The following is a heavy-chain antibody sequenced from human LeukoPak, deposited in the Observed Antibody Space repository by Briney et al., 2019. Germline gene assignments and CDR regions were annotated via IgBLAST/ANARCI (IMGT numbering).Heavy chain of an antibody. D-gene: IGHD1-1*01. Sequence: PSETLSLTCAVSGGSISSGGYSWSWIRQPPGKGLEWIGYIYHSGSTYYNPSLKSRVTISVDRSKNQFSLKLSSVTAADTAVYYCVRDRASTGNWFDPWGQGTLVTVSS. CDR1: GGSISSGGYS. CDR2: IYHSGST. CDR3: VRDRASTGNWFDP. J-gene: IGHJ5*02. V-gene: IGHV4-30-2*01.